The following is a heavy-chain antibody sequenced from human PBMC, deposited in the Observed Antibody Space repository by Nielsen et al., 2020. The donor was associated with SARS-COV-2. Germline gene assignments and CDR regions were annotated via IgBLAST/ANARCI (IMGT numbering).Heavy chain of an antibody. CDR1: GFTFSSYW. CDR2: IKQDGSEK. D-gene: IGHD1-26*01. J-gene: IGHJ4*02. V-gene: IGHV3-7*01. CDR3: ARAGGGSYWAYFDY. Sequence: GGSLRLSCAASGFTFSSYWMNWVRQAPGKGLEWVANIKQDGSEKYYVDSVKGRFTISRDNAKNSLYLQMNSLRAEDTAVYYCARAGGGSYWAYFDYWGQGTLVTVSS.